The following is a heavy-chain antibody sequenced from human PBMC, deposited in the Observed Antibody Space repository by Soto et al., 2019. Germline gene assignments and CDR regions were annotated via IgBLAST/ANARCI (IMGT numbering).Heavy chain of an antibody. Sequence: SETLSLTCTVSGGSISSNFYYWGWIRQPPGKGLQWIGNIYYRGSTNYNPSLKSPVTISVDTSKNQFSLKLSSVTAADTAVYYCARDGLAAADPGYYYYGMDVWGQGTTVTVSS. CDR1: GGSISSNFYY. CDR2: IYYRGST. J-gene: IGHJ6*02. V-gene: IGHV4-39*02. D-gene: IGHD6-13*01. CDR3: ARDGLAAADPGYYYYGMDV.